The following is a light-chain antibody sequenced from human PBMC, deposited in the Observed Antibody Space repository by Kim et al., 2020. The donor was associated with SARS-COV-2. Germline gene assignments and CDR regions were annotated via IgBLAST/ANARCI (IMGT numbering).Light chain of an antibody. CDR1: SSNIGSDT. CDR2: TNS. V-gene: IGLV1-44*01. J-gene: IGLJ1*01. CDR3: ATWDDSLNGHV. Sequence: QSVVTQPPSASGTPGQRVTISCSGSSSNIGSDTVSWYQQLPGTAPKLLIYTNSQRPSGVPDRFSGSKSGTSASLAISGLQSEDEGDYYCATWDDSLNGHVFGTGTKATVL.